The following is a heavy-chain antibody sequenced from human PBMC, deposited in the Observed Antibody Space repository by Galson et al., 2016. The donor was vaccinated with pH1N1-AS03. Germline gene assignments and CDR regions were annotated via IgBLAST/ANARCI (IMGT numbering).Heavy chain of an antibody. CDR2: IYPLDSDI. D-gene: IGHD2-8*01. Sequence: QSGAEVTKPGESLKISCKGSRASFTHHWIAWVRQMTGKGLEWMAIIYPLDSDIRYSPSFQGQVTISADMSISTAYLEWSSLKASDTAIYYCARHMGNSWHDGLDFWGPGTLVTVSS. J-gene: IGHJ4*02. CDR3: ARHMGNSWHDGLDF. V-gene: IGHV5-51*01. CDR1: RASFTHHW.